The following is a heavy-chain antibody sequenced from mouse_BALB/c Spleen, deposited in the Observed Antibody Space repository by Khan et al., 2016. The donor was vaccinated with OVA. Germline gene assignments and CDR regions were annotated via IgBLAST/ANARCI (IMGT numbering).Heavy chain of an antibody. CDR3: ASAYYGTYREALAY. J-gene: IGHJ4*01. CDR2: IWGDGST. V-gene: IGHV2-6-7*01. CDR1: GFSLTGYG. D-gene: IGHD2-10*01. Sequence: QVQLKESGPGLVAPSQSLSITCTVSGFSLTGYGVNWVRQPPGKGLEWRGMIWGDGSTDYNSVLKSRLSISKENGKRKVFLKLNSLQTDDPARSSCASAYYGTYREALAYWGPGTSVTVSS.